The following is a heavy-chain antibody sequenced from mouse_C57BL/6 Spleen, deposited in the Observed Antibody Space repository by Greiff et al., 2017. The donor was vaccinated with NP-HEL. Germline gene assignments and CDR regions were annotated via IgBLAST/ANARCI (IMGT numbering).Heavy chain of an antibody. CDR3: ASIYYGKDYAMDY. CDR2: ISSGSSTF. CDR1: GFTFSDYG. V-gene: IGHV5-17*01. Sequence: EVKLVESGGGLVKPGGSLKLSCAASGFTFSDYGMHWVRQAPEKGLEWVAYISSGSSTFYFADTVKGRLTSARDNAKNTLFLQMTSLRSEDTAMYYCASIYYGKDYAMDYWGQGTSVTVSS. J-gene: IGHJ4*01. D-gene: IGHD2-1*01.